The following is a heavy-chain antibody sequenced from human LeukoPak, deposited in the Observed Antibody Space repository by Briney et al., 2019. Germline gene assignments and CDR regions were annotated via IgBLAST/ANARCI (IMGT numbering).Heavy chain of an antibody. CDR1: GFTFSSYA. CDR3: AKDFTFSYDSPGNYFDP. V-gene: IGHV3-23*01. CDR2: ISGGGGTT. Sequence: GGSLRLSCAASGFTFSSYAMSWVRQSPGKGLEWVSSISGGGGTTSYAGSVKGRFTISRGNSKNTVYLQMNSLRAEDTAAYYCAKDFTFSYDSPGNYFDPWGQGALLTVSS. D-gene: IGHD3-22*01. J-gene: IGHJ4*02.